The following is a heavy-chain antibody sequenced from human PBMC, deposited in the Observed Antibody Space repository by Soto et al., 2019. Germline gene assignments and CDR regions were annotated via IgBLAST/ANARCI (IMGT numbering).Heavy chain of an antibody. CDR2: IWYDGSNK. CDR3: ARRWYCGGDCYEWYFDL. D-gene: IGHD2-21*02. J-gene: IGHJ2*01. CDR1: GFTFSNYG. Sequence: QVQLVESGGGVVQPGRSLRLSCAASGFTFSNYGMHWVRQAPGKGLEWVTVIWYDGSNKYYADSVKGRFTISRDNSKNTLYLQMNSLRAEDTAVYYCARRWYCGGDCYEWYFDLWGRGTLVTVSS. V-gene: IGHV3-33*01.